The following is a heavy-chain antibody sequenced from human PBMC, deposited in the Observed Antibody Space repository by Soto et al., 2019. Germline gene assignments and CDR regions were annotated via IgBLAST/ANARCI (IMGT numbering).Heavy chain of an antibody. D-gene: IGHD3-22*01. CDR3: ARDRQGAYYYDSSGYYGRFDY. Sequence: QVQLVQSGAEVKKPGSSVKVSCKASGGTFSSYAISWVRQAPGQGLEWMGGIIPIFGTANYAQKFQGRVTITADESTSTDYMELSSLRSEDTAVYYCARDRQGAYYYDSSGYYGRFDYWGQGTLVTVSS. J-gene: IGHJ4*02. V-gene: IGHV1-69*12. CDR1: GGTFSSYA. CDR2: IIPIFGTA.